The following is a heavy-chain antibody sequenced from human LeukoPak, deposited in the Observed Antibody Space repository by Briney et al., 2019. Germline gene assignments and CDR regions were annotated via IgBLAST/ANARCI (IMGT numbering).Heavy chain of an antibody. V-gene: IGHV1-18*01. CDR1: GYTFTSYG. CDR3: ARDSPTDIIVGATLRKDY. J-gene: IGHJ4*02. D-gene: IGHD1-26*01. Sequence: GASVKVSCKASGYTFTSYGISWVRQAPGQGLEWMGWISAYNGNTNYAQKLQGRVTMTTDTSTSTAYMELRSLRSDDTAVYHCARDSPTDIIVGATLRKDYWGQGTLVTVSS. CDR2: ISAYNGNT.